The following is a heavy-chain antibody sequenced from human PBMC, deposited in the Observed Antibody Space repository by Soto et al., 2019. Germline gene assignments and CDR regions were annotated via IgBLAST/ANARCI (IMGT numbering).Heavy chain of an antibody. J-gene: IGHJ4*02. D-gene: IGHD1-1*01. CDR3: ARGRYGDY. V-gene: IGHV1-18*01. CDR2: ISAHNGNT. Sequence: QVHLVQSGAEVKKPGASVKVSCKASGYTFTSYGITWVRQAPGQGLEWMGWISAHNGNTDYAQKLQGRVIVTRDTSTSKAYMELRSLISDDTAVYYCARGRYGDYWGQGALFTVSS. CDR1: GYTFTSYG.